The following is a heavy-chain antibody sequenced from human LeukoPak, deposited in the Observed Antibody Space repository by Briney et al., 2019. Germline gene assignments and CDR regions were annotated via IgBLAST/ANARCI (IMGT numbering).Heavy chain of an antibody. CDR1: GGTFSRYA. Sequence: SVTVSCKASGGTFSRYAVSWVRQAPGQGLEWIGGLIPILGTPDYAQKFQGRVTINADESTTTVYMDLSGLRSEDTAVYYCARDEGGAAAVHHGHYGMDVWGQGTTVTVSS. CDR3: ARDEGGAAAVHHGHYGMDV. J-gene: IGHJ6*02. D-gene: IGHD6-13*01. CDR2: LIPILGTP. V-gene: IGHV1-69*13.